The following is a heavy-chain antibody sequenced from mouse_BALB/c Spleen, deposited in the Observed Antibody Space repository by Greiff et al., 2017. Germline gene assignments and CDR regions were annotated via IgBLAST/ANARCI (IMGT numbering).Heavy chain of an antibody. V-gene: IGHV14-3*02. CDR1: GFNIKDTY. D-gene: IGHD2-10*01. J-gene: IGHJ4*01. CDR2: IDPANGNT. CDR3: ARSYYGNYDAMDY. Sequence: EVMLVESGAELVKPGASVKLSCTASGFNIKDTYMHWVKQRPEQGLEWIGRIDPANGNTKYDPKFQGKATITADTSSNTAYLQLSSLTSEDTAVYYCARSYYGNYDAMDYWGQGTSVTVSS.